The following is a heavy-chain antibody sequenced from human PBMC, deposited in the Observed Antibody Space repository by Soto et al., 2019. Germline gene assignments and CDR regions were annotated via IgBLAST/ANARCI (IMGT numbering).Heavy chain of an antibody. CDR2: ITSGVGIT. J-gene: IGHJ3*01. V-gene: IGHV3-23*01. D-gene: IGHD6-13*01. CDR1: GFAFSSYA. Sequence: GGSLRLSCGASGFAFSSYAVNWVRQAPGKGLEWVSGITSGVGITFYADSVKGRFTISRDNSKTTGNWRMSSLRVEDTALYYCATEYSSMTKGTFDVWGQGTMVTVSS. CDR3: ATEYSSMTKGTFDV.